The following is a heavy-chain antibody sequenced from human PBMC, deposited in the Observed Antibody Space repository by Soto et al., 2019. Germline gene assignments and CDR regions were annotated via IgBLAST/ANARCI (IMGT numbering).Heavy chain of an antibody. CDR2: IRSKAYGGTT. D-gene: IGHD6-6*01. CDR1: GFTFGDYA. J-gene: IGHJ5*02. Sequence: GGSLRLSCTASGFTFGDYAISWVRQAPGKGLEWVGFIRSKAYGGTTEYAASVKGRFTISRDDSKSIAYLQMNSLKTEDTAVYYCTRVVAAPGSNWFDPWGQGTLVTVSS. CDR3: TRVVAAPGSNWFDP. V-gene: IGHV3-49*04.